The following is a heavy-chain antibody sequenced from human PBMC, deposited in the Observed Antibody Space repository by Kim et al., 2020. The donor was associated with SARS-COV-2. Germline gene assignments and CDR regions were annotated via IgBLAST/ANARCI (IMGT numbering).Heavy chain of an antibody. CDR1: GYTFTSYC. V-gene: IGHV1-3*01. J-gene: IGHJ4*02. CDR3: ARDGRRVDYYFDY. CDR2: IDVANTNT. Sequence: ASVKVSCKASGYTFTSYCLHWVRQAPGQSLEWMGWIDVANTNTHYSENFQGRVTISRDTSATTVYIELGSLRSEDTAVYYCARDGRRVDYYFDYWGQGTLVTVSS.